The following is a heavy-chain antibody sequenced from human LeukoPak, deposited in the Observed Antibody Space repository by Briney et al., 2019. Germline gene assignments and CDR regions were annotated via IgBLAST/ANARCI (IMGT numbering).Heavy chain of an antibody. V-gene: IGHV4-39*07. J-gene: IGHJ6*03. D-gene: IGHD3-10*01. CDR3: ARDGTYYYGSGSNYYYYYYMDV. CDR1: GGSISSSSYY. Sequence: SETLSLTCTVSGGSISSSSYYWGWIRQPPGKGLEWIGSIYYSGSTYYNPSLKSRVTISVDTSKNQFSLKLSSVTAADTAVYYCARDGTYYYGSGSNYYYYYYMDVWGKGTTVTVSS. CDR2: IYYSGST.